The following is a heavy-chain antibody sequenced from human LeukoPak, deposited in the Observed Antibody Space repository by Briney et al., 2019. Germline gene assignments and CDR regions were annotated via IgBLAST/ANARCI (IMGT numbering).Heavy chain of an antibody. CDR2: ISSSHNNI. CDR1: GFTFSSYR. J-gene: IGHJ5*02. Sequence: GGSLRLSCATSGFTFSSYRMNWVRQAPGKGLDWVSSISSSHNNIYYADSVKGRFSISRDNAKNSLFLQMNSQRAEDTAVYYCATDLIHYYASGAKTWGQGTLVTVSS. D-gene: IGHD3-10*01. CDR3: ATDLIHYYASGAKT. V-gene: IGHV3-21*01.